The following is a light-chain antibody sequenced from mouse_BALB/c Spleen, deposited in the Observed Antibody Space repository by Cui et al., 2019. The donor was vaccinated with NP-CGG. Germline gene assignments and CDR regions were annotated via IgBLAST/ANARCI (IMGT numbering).Light chain of an antibody. CDR2: GTN. V-gene: IGLV1*01. J-gene: IGLJ1*01. Sequence: QAVVTQESALTTSPAETVTLTCRSSTGAVTTSNYANWVQEKPDHLFTGLIGGTNDRAQGVPARFSGSLIGDKAALTITGAQTEDEAIYFCALWYSNHWVFGGGTKLTVL. CDR1: TGAVTTSNY. CDR3: ALWYSNHWV.